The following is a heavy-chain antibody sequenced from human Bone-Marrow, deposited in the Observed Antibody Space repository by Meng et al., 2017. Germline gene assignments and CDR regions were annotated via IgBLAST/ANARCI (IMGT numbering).Heavy chain of an antibody. D-gene: IGHD3-10*01. CDR1: GVSFSGYD. CDR2: INHSGST. CDR3: ARGGVRGGIDY. J-gene: IGHJ4*02. V-gene: IGHV4-34*01. Sequence: HPWSAVPLKPSATLSLTCAVYGVSFSGYDWSWIRQPPGKGLEWIGEINHSGSTNYNPSLKSRVTISVDTSKNQFSLKLSSVTAADTAVYYCARGGVRGGIDYWGQGTLVTVSS.